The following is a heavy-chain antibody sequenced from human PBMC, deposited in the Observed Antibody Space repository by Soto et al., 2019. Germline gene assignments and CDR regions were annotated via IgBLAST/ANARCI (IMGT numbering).Heavy chain of an antibody. V-gene: IGHV6-1*01. CDR3: ARARPYYDISGYYDS. J-gene: IGHJ4*02. D-gene: IGHD3-22*01. CDR1: GDSVSSNSAA. Sequence: LSQTLSLACAISGDSVSSNSAAWNWIRQSPSRGLEWLGRTYYRSKWFNDYAVSVKSRITINPDTSKNQFSLQLSSVTPEDTAVYYCARARPYYDISGYYDSWGQRILVTVSS. CDR2: TYYRSKWFN.